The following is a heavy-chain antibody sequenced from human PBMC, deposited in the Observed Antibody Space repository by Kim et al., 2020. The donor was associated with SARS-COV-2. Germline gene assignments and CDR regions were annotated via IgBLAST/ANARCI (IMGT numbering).Heavy chain of an antibody. CDR3: ARGIAAAGTVVDWFDP. Sequence: SVKSRITINPDTSKNQFSLQLNSVTPEDTAVYYCARGIAAAGTVVDWFDPWGQGTLVTVSS. V-gene: IGHV6-1*01. J-gene: IGHJ5*02. D-gene: IGHD6-13*01.